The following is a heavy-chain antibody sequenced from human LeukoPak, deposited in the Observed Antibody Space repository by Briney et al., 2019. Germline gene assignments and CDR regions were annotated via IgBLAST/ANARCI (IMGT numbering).Heavy chain of an antibody. Sequence: GGSLRLSCAASGFTFSTYGMHWVRQAPGEGLEWLTFMYDGSHDSYADSVKGRFTISRDNSKNTLYLQMNSLRAEDTAVYYCAKVGFGWYAVDYWSQGTLVTVSS. V-gene: IGHV3-30*02. CDR2: MYDGSHD. J-gene: IGHJ4*02. CDR3: AKVGFGWYAVDY. D-gene: IGHD6-19*01. CDR1: GFTFSTYG.